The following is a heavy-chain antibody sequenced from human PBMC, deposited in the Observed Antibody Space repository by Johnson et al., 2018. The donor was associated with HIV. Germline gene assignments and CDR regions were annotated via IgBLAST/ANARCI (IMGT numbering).Heavy chain of an antibody. V-gene: IGHV3-30-3*01. D-gene: IGHD3-22*01. CDR3: AREKSYYYDSSGYADTFDI. CDR1: GFTFSSYA. J-gene: IGHJ3*02. CDR2: LSYDGSNT. Sequence: QVQLVESGGGVVQPGRSQRLSCAASGFTFSSYAMNWVRQAPGKGLEWVAVLSYDGSNTYYADSVKGRFTISRDNSKNTLYLQMNSLRAEDTAVYYCAREKSYYYDSSGYADTFDIGGQGTMVIVSS.